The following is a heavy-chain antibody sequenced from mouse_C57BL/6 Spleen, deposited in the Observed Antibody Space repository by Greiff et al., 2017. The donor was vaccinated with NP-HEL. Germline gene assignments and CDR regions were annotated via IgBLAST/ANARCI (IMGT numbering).Heavy chain of an antibody. CDR1: GYTFTNYW. CDR3: ASYYYGSSYGAYAMDY. CDR2: IYPGGGYT. D-gene: IGHD1-1*01. Sequence: QVQLKQSGAELVRPGTSVKMSCKASGYTFTNYWIGWAKQRPGHGLEWIGDIYPGGGYTNYNEQFKGKATLTADKSSSTAYMQFSSLTSEDSAIDYCASYYYGSSYGAYAMDYWGQGTSVTVSS. V-gene: IGHV1-63*01. J-gene: IGHJ4*01.